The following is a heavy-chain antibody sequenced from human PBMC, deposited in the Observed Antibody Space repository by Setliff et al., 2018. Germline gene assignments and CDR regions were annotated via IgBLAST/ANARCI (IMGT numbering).Heavy chain of an antibody. CDR3: AKEPYGDYHHLFDY. V-gene: IGHV3-48*01. J-gene: IGHJ4*02. CDR2: ISSHSNTI. D-gene: IGHD4-17*01. CDR1: GFTFDIYS. Sequence: PGGSLRLSCAASGFTFDIYSMSWVRQAPGKGLEWVSYISSHSNTICYADSSKGRFTISRDNVKNSLYLQMNSLRAEDTAVYYCAKEPYGDYHHLFDYWGQGTLVTVSS.